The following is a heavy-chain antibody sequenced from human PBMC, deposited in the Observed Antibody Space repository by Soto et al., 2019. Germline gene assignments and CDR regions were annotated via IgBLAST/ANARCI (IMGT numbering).Heavy chain of an antibody. D-gene: IGHD6-13*01. V-gene: IGHV4-34*01. CDR3: ARAPGYSRSCQFDT. CDR1: GGSFSGYY. CDR2: INHSGST. Sequence: QVQLQQWGAGLLKPSETLSLTCAVYGGSFSGYYWSWIRQPPGKGLEWIGEINHSGSTNYNPSLKSRVTISVDTSKNQCSLSLSSVTAADTGVDYCARAPGYSRSCQFDTWGQGTLVTVSS. J-gene: IGHJ5*02.